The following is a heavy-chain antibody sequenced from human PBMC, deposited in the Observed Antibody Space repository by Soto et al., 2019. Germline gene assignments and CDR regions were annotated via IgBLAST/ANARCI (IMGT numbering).Heavy chain of an antibody. V-gene: IGHV4-59*01. CDR3: ARGGNRYSNVASGVGGFDF. CDR1: GASISSSY. J-gene: IGHJ4*02. D-gene: IGHD5-12*01. CDR2: VYHTGAT. Sequence: SETLSLTCTVSGASISSSYWSWIRQSPERGLEWIAYVYHTGATNYNPSLKSRVTISLDTSKGQFSLNLTSLTTADTAVYFCARGGNRYSNVASGVGGFDFWGQGSLVTSPQ.